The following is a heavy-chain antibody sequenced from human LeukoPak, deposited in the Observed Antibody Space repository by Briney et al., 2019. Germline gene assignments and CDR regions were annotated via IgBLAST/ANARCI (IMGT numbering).Heavy chain of an antibody. CDR3: ARSWMRLAFDI. Sequence: PSETLSLTCTVSGGSISSGGYYWSWIRQPPGKGLEWIGYIYHSGSTYYNPSLKSRVTISVDRSKNQFSLKLSSVTAADTAVYYCARSWMRLAFDIWGQGTMVTVSS. J-gene: IGHJ3*02. D-gene: IGHD5-12*01. CDR2: IYHSGST. CDR1: GGSISSGGYY. V-gene: IGHV4-30-2*01.